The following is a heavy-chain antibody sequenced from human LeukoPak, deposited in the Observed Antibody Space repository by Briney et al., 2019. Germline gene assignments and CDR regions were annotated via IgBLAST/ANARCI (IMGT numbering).Heavy chain of an antibody. CDR2: ISGDGSAT. D-gene: IGHD6-13*01. V-gene: IGHV3-74*01. CDR3: ARTTGGPASTWAFDI. CDR1: GFTFSTYW. Sequence: GGSLRLSCAASGFTFSTYWMHWVRQAPGKGLVWVSRISGDGSATTYADSMKGRFTVSRDDAKNTLYLQLSSLRAEDTAIYYCARTTGGPASTWAFDIWGQGTMVTVS. J-gene: IGHJ3*02.